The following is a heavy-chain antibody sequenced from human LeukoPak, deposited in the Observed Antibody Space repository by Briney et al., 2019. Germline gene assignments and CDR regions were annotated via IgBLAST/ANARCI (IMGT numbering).Heavy chain of an antibody. J-gene: IGHJ6*02. CDR3: ARAWGERDTTTYGMDV. CDR1: GYTFTIYY. Sequence: ASVKVSCKASGYTFTIYYMHWVRQAPGRGLEWMGIINPTGGSTSYAQKFQGRVTMTRDTSTSTVYMELSSLRSEDTAVYYCARAWGERDTTTYGMDVWGQGTTVTVSS. V-gene: IGHV1-46*01. CDR2: INPTGGST. D-gene: IGHD5-24*01.